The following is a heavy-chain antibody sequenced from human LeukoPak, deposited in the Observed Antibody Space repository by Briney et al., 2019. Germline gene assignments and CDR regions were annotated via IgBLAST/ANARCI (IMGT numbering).Heavy chain of an antibody. CDR1: GGSISSSSYY. V-gene: IGHV4-39*01. J-gene: IGHJ4*02. Sequence: SETLSLTCTVPGGSISSSSYYWGWIRQPPGKGLEWIGSIYYSGSTYYNPSLKSRVTISVDTSKNQFSLKLSSVTAADTAVYYCARSGIVDYWGQGTLVTVSS. D-gene: IGHD3-10*01. CDR3: ARSGIVDY. CDR2: IYYSGST.